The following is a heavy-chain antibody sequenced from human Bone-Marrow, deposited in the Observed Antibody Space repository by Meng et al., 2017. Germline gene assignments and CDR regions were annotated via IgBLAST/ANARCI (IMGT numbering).Heavy chain of an antibody. CDR2: IYYTGTT. CDR1: GGSVYSGSYY. CDR3: ARTPGYSYGQIDS. Sequence: QWQVQASGQGVVRPSETRTLTCTVSGGSVYSGSYYWSWIRQPPGKGLEWIGYIYYTGTTKYNPSLKSRVTISVDTSKNQFSLNLSSVTAADTALYYCARTPGYSYGQIDSWGQGTLVTVSS. D-gene: IGHD5-18*01. J-gene: IGHJ4*02. V-gene: IGHV4-61*01.